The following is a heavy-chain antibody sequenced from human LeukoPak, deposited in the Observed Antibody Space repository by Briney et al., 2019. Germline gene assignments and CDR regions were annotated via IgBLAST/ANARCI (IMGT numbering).Heavy chain of an antibody. CDR2: IIPIFGTA. D-gene: IGHD2-21*01. V-gene: IGHV1-69*13. CDR3: ARDSAYCGGDCYPDYFDY. CDR1: GGTFSSYA. J-gene: IGHJ4*02. Sequence: SVKVSCKASGGTFSSYAISWVRQAPGQGLEWMGGIIPIFGTANYAQKFKGRVTITADESTSTAYMELSSLRSEDTAVYYCARDSAYCGGDCYPDYFDYWGQGTLVTVSS.